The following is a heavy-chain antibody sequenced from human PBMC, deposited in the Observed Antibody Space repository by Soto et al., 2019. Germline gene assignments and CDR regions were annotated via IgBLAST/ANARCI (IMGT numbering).Heavy chain of an antibody. D-gene: IGHD3-3*01. CDR2: IYWDDDK. J-gene: IGHJ5*02. CDR1: GFSLSTSGVG. V-gene: IGHV2-5*02. CDR3: AHSKLRFLESRNLFDP. Sequence: QITLKESGPTLVKPTQTLTLTCTFSGFSLSTSGVGVGWIRQPPGKALEWLALIYWDDDKRYSPSLKSRLTITXXTXKXXVVLTMTNMDPVHTATYYCAHSKLRFLESRNLFDPWGQGTLVTVSS.